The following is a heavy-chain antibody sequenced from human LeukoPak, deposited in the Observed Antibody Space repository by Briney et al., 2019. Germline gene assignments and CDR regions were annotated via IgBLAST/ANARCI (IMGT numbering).Heavy chain of an antibody. D-gene: IGHD3-22*01. CDR2: IRYDGSNK. Sequence: GGSLRLSCAASGFTFSSYSMNWVRQAPGKGLEWVAFIRYDGSNKYYADSVKGRFTISRDNSKNTLYLQMNSLRAEDTAVYYCAKDPIYDSSGYYYVGRGADYWGQGTLVTVSS. V-gene: IGHV3-30*02. J-gene: IGHJ4*02. CDR3: AKDPIYDSSGYYYVGRGADY. CDR1: GFTFSSYS.